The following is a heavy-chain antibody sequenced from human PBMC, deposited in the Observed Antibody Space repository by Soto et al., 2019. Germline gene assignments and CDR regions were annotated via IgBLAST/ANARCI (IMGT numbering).Heavy chain of an antibody. D-gene: IGHD3-22*01. CDR2: IYYSGST. J-gene: IGHJ6*02. CDR3: ARLKRSLGSSGYYYYYYGMDV. CDR1: GGSISSSSYY. Sequence: SETLSPTCTVSGGSISSSSYYWGWLRQPPGQGLEWIGSIYYSGSTYYNPSLKSRVTISVDTSKTQFSLKLSSVTAADTAVYYCARLKRSLGSSGYYYYYYGMDVWGQGTTVTVSS. V-gene: IGHV4-39*01.